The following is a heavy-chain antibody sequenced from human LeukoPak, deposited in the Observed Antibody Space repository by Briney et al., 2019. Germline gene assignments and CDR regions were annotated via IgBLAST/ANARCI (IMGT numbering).Heavy chain of an antibody. J-gene: IGHJ3*02. CDR2: ISSSSSCI. Sequence: KPGGSLRLSYAASGFTFSSYSMNWVRQAPGKGLEWVSSISSSSSCIYYADSVKGRFTISRDNPKNSLDLQMNSLRAEDTAVYYCARDLSSGSVAFDIWCQGTMVTVSS. D-gene: IGHD6-19*01. CDR3: ARDLSSGSVAFDI. CDR1: GFTFSSYS. V-gene: IGHV3-21*01.